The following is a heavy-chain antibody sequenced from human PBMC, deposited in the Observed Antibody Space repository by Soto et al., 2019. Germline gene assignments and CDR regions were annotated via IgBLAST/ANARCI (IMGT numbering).Heavy chain of an antibody. CDR3: ARVRGVRRGYYYYYMDV. J-gene: IGHJ6*03. CDR1: GGSISSYY. Sequence: SETLSLTCTVSGGSISSYYWSWIRQPPGKGLEWIGYIYYSGSTNYNPSLKSRVTISVDTSKNQFSLKLSSVTAADTAVYYCARVRGVRRGYYYYYMDVWGKGTTVTVSS. D-gene: IGHD2-8*02. CDR2: IYYSGST. V-gene: IGHV4-59*01.